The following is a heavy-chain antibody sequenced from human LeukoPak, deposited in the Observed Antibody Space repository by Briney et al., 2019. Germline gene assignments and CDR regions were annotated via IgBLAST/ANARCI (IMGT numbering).Heavy chain of an antibody. V-gene: IGHV3-7*01. CDR1: GFTFSSYW. J-gene: IGHJ4*02. Sequence: PGGSLRLSCAASGFTFSSYWMSWVRQAPGKGLEWVANIKQDGSAEYYVDSVRGRFTISRDNAKNSVYLQMNSLRAEDTAVYCCARDRGPNCLDYWGQGTLVTVSS. CDR2: IKQDGSAE. CDR3: ARDRGPNCLDY. D-gene: IGHD1-1*01.